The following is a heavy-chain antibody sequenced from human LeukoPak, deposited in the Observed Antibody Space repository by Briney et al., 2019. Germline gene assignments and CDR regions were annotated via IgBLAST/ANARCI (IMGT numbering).Heavy chain of an antibody. Sequence: GGSLRLSCAASGFTFSSYSMNWVRRAPGKGLEWVSYISSSSSTIYYADSVKGRFTISRDNAKNSLYLQMNSLRDEDTAVYYCARDKSYRYYYYGMDVWGQGTTVTVSS. CDR1: GFTFSSYS. CDR3: ARDKSYRYYYYGMDV. J-gene: IGHJ6*02. CDR2: ISSSSSTI. D-gene: IGHD1-26*01. V-gene: IGHV3-48*02.